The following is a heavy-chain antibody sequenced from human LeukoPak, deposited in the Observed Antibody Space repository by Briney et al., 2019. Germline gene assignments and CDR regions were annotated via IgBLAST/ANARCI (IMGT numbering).Heavy chain of an antibody. CDR1: GDSISSYY. J-gene: IGHJ4*02. Sequence: SETLSLTCTVSGDSISSYYCTWIRQLPGKGLEWIGYVHYSGGTNYNPSVKSRVTISLDTSKNQFSLNLSSVTAADTAIYYCARYLRHCSTSSCYHFDYWGQGILSPSPQ. CDR3: ARYLRHCSTSSCYHFDY. CDR2: VHYSGGT. V-gene: IGHV4-59*01. D-gene: IGHD2-2*01.